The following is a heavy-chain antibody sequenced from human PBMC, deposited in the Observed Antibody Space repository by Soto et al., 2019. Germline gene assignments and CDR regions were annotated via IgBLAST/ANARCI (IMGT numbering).Heavy chain of an antibody. D-gene: IGHD6-19*01. V-gene: IGHV3-23*01. J-gene: IGHJ4*02. CDR3: ARRNSGWYFDY. CDR1: GFTFSSYA. Sequence: EVQLLESGGGLVQPGGSLRLSCAASGFTFSSYAMSWVRQAPGKGLEWVSVISGSGGSTYYADSVKGRFTISRDNSKNTLDLQMNSLRAEDTAVYYCARRNSGWYFDYWGQGTLVTVSS. CDR2: ISGSGGST.